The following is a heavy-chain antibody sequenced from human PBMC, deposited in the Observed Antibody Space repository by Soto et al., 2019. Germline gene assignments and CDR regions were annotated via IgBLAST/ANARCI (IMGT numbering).Heavy chain of an antibody. Sequence: SETLSLTCTVSGGSISSYYWSWIRQPPGKGLEWIGYIYYSGSTNYNPSLKSRVTISVDTSKNQFSLKLSSVTAADTAVYYCARGMMATIFLVQDYYFDYWGQGTLVTVSP. CDR1: GGSISSYY. CDR2: IYYSGST. CDR3: ARGMMATIFLVQDYYFDY. D-gene: IGHD5-12*01. V-gene: IGHV4-59*01. J-gene: IGHJ4*02.